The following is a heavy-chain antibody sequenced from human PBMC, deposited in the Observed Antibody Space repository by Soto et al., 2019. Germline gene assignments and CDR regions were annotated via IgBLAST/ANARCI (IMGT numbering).Heavy chain of an antibody. CDR3: ARGSRGARGYGYRGLYGMDV. CDR2: INHSGSI. D-gene: IGHD5-18*01. Sequence: PSETLSLTCAVYGGSFSGYYWSWIRQPQGKGLEWIGEINHSGSINYNPSLKSRVTISVDTSKNQFSLKLSSVTAADTAVYYCARGSRGARGYGYRGLYGMDVWGQGTTVTVSS. CDR1: GGSFSGYY. V-gene: IGHV4-34*01. J-gene: IGHJ6*02.